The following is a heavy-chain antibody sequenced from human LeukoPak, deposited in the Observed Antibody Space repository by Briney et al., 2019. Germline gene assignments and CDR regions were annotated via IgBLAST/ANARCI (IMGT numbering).Heavy chain of an antibody. CDR1: GYFFSNYW. CDR3: ARHSTSHSSDAFDI. Sequence: GESLKISCKAFGYFFSNYWIGWVRQMPGKGLEWMGIIYAGDSDTRYSPSFQGQVTISVDKSITTAYLLWNSLKASDSAIYYCARHSTSHSSDAFDIWGQGTLVIVSS. J-gene: IGHJ3*02. CDR2: IYAGDSDT. V-gene: IGHV5-51*01. D-gene: IGHD6-6*01.